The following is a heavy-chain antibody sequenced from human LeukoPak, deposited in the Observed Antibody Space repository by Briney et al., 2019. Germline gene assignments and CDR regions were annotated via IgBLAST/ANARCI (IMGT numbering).Heavy chain of an antibody. Sequence: SETLSLTCAVSGGSISDYYWTWIRQPPGKELEWIGYIYNSGSTNYNPSLKSRVTISVDTSKNQFSLKLSSVTAADTAVYYCARGVASSSWGIWGQGTLVTVSS. V-gene: IGHV4-59*01. CDR1: GGSISDYY. J-gene: IGHJ4*02. CDR2: IYNSGST. CDR3: ARGVASSSWGI. D-gene: IGHD6-13*01.